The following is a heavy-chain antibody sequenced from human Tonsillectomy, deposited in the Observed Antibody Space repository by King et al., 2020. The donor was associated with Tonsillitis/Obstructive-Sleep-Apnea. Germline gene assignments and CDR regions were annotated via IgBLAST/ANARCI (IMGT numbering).Heavy chain of an antibody. Sequence: VQLVESGGVVVQPGGSLRLSCAASGFTFDDYTMHWVRQAPGKGLEWVSLIRWDGGSTYYADSVKGRFTISRDNSKNFLYLQMNSLRTEDTALYYCAKAGGVTTGEVGSYNYYYMDVWGKGTTVTVSS. J-gene: IGHJ6*03. V-gene: IGHV3-43*01. CDR2: IRWDGGST. CDR1: GFTFDDYT. D-gene: IGHD7-27*01. CDR3: AKAGGVTTGEVGSYNYYYMDV.